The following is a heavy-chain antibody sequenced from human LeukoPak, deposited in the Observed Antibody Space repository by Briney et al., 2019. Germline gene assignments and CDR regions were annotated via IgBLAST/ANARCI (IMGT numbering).Heavy chain of an antibody. CDR2: IYYSGST. CDR1: GGSISSGDYY. Sequence: SETLSLTCTVSGGSISSGDYYWSWIRQPPGMGLEWIGYIYYSGSTYYNPSLKSRVTISVDTSKNQFSLKLSSVTAADTAVYYCARGKQQLVYDYFDYWGQGTLVTVSS. J-gene: IGHJ4*02. V-gene: IGHV4-30-4*08. CDR3: ARGKQQLVYDYFDY. D-gene: IGHD6-13*01.